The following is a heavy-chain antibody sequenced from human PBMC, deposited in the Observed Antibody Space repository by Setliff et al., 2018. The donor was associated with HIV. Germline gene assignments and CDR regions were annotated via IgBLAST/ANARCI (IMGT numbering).Heavy chain of an antibody. D-gene: IGHD6-6*01. CDR1: GGSFSLHY. CDR2: INHSGSV. J-gene: IGHJ6*02. V-gene: IGHV4-34*01. CDR3: AGGRVEAGRPPGETGLSYYYHGMDV. Sequence: PSETLSLTCAVYGGSFSLHYWTWVRQPPGKGLEWIGEINHSGSVKYSPSLGNRLDISVDTSKNQFSLKLSSVTAADTAVYYCAGGRVEAGRPPGETGLSYYYHGMDVWGQGTTVT.